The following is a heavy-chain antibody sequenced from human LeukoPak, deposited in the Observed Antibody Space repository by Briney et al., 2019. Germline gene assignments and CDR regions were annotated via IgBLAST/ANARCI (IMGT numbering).Heavy chain of an antibody. CDR3: ARDKFSNTKRDGSYYFDY. CDR1: GGSFSGYY. V-gene: IGHV4-34*01. D-gene: IGHD5-24*01. CDR2: INHSGST. Sequence: SETLSLTCAVYGGSFSGYYWSWIRQPPGKGLEWIGEINHSGSTNYNPSLKSRVTISVDTSKNQFSLKLSSVTAVDTAVYYCARDKFSNTKRDGSYYFDYWGQGTLVTVSS. J-gene: IGHJ4*02.